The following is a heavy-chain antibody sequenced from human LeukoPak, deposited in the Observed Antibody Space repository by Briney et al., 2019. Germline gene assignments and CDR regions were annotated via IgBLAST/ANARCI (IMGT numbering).Heavy chain of an antibody. CDR1: GFTFSSYA. CDR2: ISYDGSNK. Sequence: GGSLRLSCAASGFTFSSYAMHWVRQAPGKGLEWVAVISYDGSNKYYADSVKGRFTISRDNSKNTLYLQMNSLRAEDTAVYYCASLSGSYAGAYWGQGTLVTVSS. D-gene: IGHD1-26*01. V-gene: IGHV3-30-3*01. CDR3: ASLSGSYAGAY. J-gene: IGHJ4*02.